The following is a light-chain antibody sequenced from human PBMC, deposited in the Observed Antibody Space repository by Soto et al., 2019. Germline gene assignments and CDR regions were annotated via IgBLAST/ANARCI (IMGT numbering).Light chain of an antibody. J-gene: IGLJ3*02. Sequence: LTQPASVSGSPGQSITISCTGTSSDVGGYNYVSWYQQRPGSAPTTVIYEDKEKPSGVPDRFSGSIDRSSNSASLTISGLRTEDEADYYCQSYDSTNQVFGGGTKLTVL. CDR3: QSYDSTNQV. CDR1: SDVGGYNY. CDR2: EDK. V-gene: IGLV6-57*02.